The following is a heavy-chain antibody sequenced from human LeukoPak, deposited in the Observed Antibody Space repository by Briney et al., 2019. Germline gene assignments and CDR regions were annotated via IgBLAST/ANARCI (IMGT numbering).Heavy chain of an antibody. J-gene: IGHJ6*02. D-gene: IGHD2-15*01. CDR2: ISYDGSNK. Sequence: PGRSLRLSCAASGFTFSSYAIHWVRQAPGKGLEWVALISYDGSNKYYADSVKGRFTISRDNSKNTLYLQMNSLRAEDTAVYYCARADRDVTYGMDVWGQGTTVTASS. CDR3: ARADRDVTYGMDV. V-gene: IGHV3-30-3*01. CDR1: GFTFSSYA.